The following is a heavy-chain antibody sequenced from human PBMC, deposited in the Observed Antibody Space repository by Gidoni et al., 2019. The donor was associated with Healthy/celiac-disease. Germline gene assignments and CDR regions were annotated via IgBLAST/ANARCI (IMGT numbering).Heavy chain of an antibody. Sequence: QVQLVQSGAVEKKPGASVKVSCKASGSTFTSYAMHSVRQAPGQRLEWMGWINAGNGNTKYSQKFQGRVTITRDTSASTAYMELSSLRSEDTAVYYCARALRSYYGSGSYNIPYYYGMDVWGQGTTVTVSS. CDR3: ARALRSYYGSGSYNIPYYYGMDV. CDR1: GSTFTSYA. CDR2: INAGNGNT. V-gene: IGHV1-3*05. D-gene: IGHD3-10*01. J-gene: IGHJ6*02.